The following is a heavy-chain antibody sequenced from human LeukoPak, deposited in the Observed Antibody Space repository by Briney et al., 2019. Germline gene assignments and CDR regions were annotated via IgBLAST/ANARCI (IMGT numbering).Heavy chain of an antibody. Sequence: SVKVSCKASGGTFSSYAISWVRQAPGQGLEWMGGIIPIFGTANYAQKFQGRVTITTDESTSTAYMELSSLRSEDTAVYYCANSRNFTMIVASHAFDIWGQGTMVTVSS. J-gene: IGHJ3*02. D-gene: IGHD3-22*01. CDR2: IIPIFGTA. CDR1: GGTFSSYA. V-gene: IGHV1-69*05. CDR3: ANSRNFTMIVASHAFDI.